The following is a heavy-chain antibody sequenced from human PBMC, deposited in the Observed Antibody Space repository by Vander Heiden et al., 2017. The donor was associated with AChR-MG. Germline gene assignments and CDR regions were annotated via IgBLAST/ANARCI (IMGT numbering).Heavy chain of an antibody. D-gene: IGHD6-13*01. CDR3: ARAGLFRIAAAMYYFDY. CDR1: GGTFSSYA. Sequence: QVQLVQSGAEVKKPGSSVKVSCKASGGTFSSYAISWVRQAPGQGLEWMGGIIPIFGTANYAQKFQGRVTITADESTSTAYMELSSLRSEDTAVYYCARAGLFRIAAAMYYFDYWGQGTLVTVSS. CDR2: IIPIFGTA. V-gene: IGHV1-69*01. J-gene: IGHJ4*02.